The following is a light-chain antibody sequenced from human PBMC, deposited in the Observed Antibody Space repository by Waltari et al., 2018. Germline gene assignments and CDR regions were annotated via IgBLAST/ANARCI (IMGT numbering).Light chain of an antibody. Sequence: QSALTQPASVSGSPGQSITISCTGTSSDVGGYKYVSWYQQHPGKAPKLMIYDVSNRPSGVSNRVSGSESGNTASLTISGLQAEDEADYYCSSYTSSSVVFGGGTKLTVL. CDR2: DVS. CDR1: SSDVGGYKY. J-gene: IGLJ2*01. V-gene: IGLV2-14*01. CDR3: SSYTSSSVV.